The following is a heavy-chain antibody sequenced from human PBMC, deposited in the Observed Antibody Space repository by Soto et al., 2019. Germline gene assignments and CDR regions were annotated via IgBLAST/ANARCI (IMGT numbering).Heavy chain of an antibody. J-gene: IGHJ6*02. CDR3: AKDIAGKGSYYCDRGMGV. CDR1: GFTFDAYA. V-gene: IGHV3-9*01. CDR2: ISWNSGSI. Sequence: EVQLVESGGGLVQPGRPLRLSCAASGFTFDAYAMHWVRQAPGQGLEWVAGISWNSGSIGYADSVKARFTISRDNAKNSLYLQMNSLRGGDTALYYCAKDIAGKGSYYCDRGMGVWGQGTTVTISS.